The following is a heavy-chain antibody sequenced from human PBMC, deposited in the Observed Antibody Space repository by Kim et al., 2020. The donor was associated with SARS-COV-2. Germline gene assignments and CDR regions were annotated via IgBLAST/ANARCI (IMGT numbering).Heavy chain of an antibody. D-gene: IGHD4-4*01. Sequence: GGSLRLSCAASGFSFGAYAMHWVRQIPGQGLQWVSGISSDGGSIAYAESVKGRLTSSRDNAKNTLYLQMDSLRAEDTAFYYCGRDSIDHPEKYFYSGGQG. CDR2: ISSDGGSI. CDR3: GRDSIDHPEKYFYS. J-gene: IGHJ1*01. CDR1: GFSFGAYA. V-gene: IGHV3-9*01.